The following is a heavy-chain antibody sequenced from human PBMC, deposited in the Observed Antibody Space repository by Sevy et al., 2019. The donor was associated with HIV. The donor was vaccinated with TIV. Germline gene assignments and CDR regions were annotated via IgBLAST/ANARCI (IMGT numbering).Heavy chain of an antibody. CDR3: ALERLSSDVAEYVQN. V-gene: IGHV3-30-3*01. Sequence: GGSLRLSCATSGFTFSSYSMHWVRQAPGKGLEWVATISYDGINKHYADSVKGRFTISRDNFKNSLSLQMNSLRAEDTAVYFCALERLSSDVAEYVQNWGHGTLVTVSS. J-gene: IGHJ1*01. CDR1: GFTFSSYS. CDR2: ISYDGINK. D-gene: IGHD1-1*01.